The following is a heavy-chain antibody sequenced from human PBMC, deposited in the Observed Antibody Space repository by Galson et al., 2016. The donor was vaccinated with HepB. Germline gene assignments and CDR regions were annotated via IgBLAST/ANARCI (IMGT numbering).Heavy chain of an antibody. J-gene: IGHJ5*02. V-gene: IGHV4-39*01. D-gene: IGHD4-23*01. CDR2: IYYTGTT. Sequence: ETLSLTCTVSGGSISSGSSYWGWIRQSPGMGLEWIGSIYYTGTTYFNPSLRTRVTISIDTSQNQFSLKLKSVTAADTAVYYRARRVSTLTQNWFDPWGQGTLVTVSS. CDR3: ARRVSTLTQNWFDP. CDR1: GGSISSGSSY.